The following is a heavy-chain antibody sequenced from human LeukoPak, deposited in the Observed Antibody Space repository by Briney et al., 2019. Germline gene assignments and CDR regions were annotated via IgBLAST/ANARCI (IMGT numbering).Heavy chain of an antibody. CDR1: GFTFSSYW. D-gene: IGHD3-10*01. J-gene: IGHJ6*03. CDR3: ARVYYGSGSYYLPYYYYYYMDV. CDR2: IKQDGSEK. V-gene: IGHV3-7*01. Sequence: GGSLRLSCAASGFTFSSYWMSWVRQAPGKWLEWVANIKQDGSEKYYVDSGKGRLTISRDNAKNSLYLQMNSLRAEDTAVYYCARVYYGSGSYYLPYYYYYYMDVWGKGTTVTISS.